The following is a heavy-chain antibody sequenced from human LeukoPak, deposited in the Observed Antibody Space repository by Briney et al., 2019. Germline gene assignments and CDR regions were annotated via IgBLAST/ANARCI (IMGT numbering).Heavy chain of an antibody. CDR1: GGSFSGYY. V-gene: IGHV4-34*01. CDR3: ARGYCSSTSCRPFDY. CDR2: INHSGST. D-gene: IGHD2-2*01. J-gene: IGHJ4*02. Sequence: SETLSLTCAVYGGSFSGYYWSWIRQPPGKGLEWIGEINHSGSTNYNPSLKSRVTISVDTSKNQFSLKLSSVTAADTAVYYCARGYCSSTSCRPFDYWGQGTLVTVSS.